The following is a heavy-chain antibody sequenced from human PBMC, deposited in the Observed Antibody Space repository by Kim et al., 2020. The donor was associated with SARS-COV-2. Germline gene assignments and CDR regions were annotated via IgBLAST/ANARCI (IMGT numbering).Heavy chain of an antibody. D-gene: IGHD6-13*01. V-gene: IGHV3-48*01. CDR1: GFTFSSYS. J-gene: IGHJ4*02. CDR2: ISSSSSTI. CDR3: ASLDSSSWRDY. Sequence: GGSLRPSCAASGFTFSSYSMNWVRQAPGKGLEWVSYISSSSSTIYYADSVKGRFTISRDNAKNSLYLQMNSLRAEDTAVYYCASLDSSSWRDYWGQGTLVTVSS.